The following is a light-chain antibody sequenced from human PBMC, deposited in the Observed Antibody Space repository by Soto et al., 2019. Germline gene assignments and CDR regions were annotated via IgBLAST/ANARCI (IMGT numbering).Light chain of an antibody. CDR1: PGVSNT. Sequence: EIVMTQSPATVSLSPGERATLSCRASPGVSNTLAWYQQRPGQAPRLLIYGASIRAPGIRARFSGGGSGTEFTLTITSLQSEDFAVYYCQQYENWPYTFGQGTKLEIK. V-gene: IGKV3-15*01. J-gene: IGKJ2*01. CDR3: QQYENWPYT. CDR2: GAS.